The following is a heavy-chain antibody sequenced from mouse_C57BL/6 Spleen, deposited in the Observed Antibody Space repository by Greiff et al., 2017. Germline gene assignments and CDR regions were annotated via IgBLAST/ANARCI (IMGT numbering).Heavy chain of an antibody. V-gene: IGHV1-50*01. J-gene: IGHJ4*01. CDR2: IDPSDSYT. CDR1: GYTFTSYW. CDR3: ARGEVWGYAMDY. Sequence: VQLQQPGAELVKPGASVKLSCKASGYTFTSYWMHWVKQRPGQGLEWIGVIDPSDSYTNYNQKFKGKATLTVDTSSSTAYMQLSSLTSEDSAVYYCARGEVWGYAMDYWGQGTSVTVSS.